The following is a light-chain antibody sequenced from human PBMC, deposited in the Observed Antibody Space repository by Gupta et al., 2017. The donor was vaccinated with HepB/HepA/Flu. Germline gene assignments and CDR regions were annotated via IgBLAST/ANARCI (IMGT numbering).Light chain of an antibody. Sequence: QSALTQPASVSGPPGQSITISCTGTSSDVGGYNYVSGYQQHPGKAPKLMIYDVSNRPSGVSNRFSGSKSGNTASRTISGLQAEDEADYYCSSYTSSSTPCVFGTGIKVTVL. V-gene: IGLV2-14*03. CDR3: SSYTSSSTPCV. CDR1: SSDVGGYNY. CDR2: DVS. J-gene: IGLJ1*01.